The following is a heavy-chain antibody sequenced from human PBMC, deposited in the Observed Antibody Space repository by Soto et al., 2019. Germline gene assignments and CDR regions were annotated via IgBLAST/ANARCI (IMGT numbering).Heavy chain of an antibody. CDR3: AKDGGRYCSGGSCYSWVDP. Sequence: PGGSLRLSCAASGFTFSSYGMHWVRQAPGKGLEWVAVISYDGSNKYYADSVKGRFTISRDNSKNTLYLQMNSLRAEDTAVYYCAKDGGRYCSGGSCYSWVDPWGQGT. V-gene: IGHV3-30*18. CDR1: GFTFSSYG. D-gene: IGHD2-15*01. J-gene: IGHJ5*02. CDR2: ISYDGSNK.